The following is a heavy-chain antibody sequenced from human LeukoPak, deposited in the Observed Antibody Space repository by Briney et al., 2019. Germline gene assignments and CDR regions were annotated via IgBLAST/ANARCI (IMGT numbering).Heavy chain of an antibody. CDR3: ARDYGGNSGWFDP. D-gene: IGHD4-23*01. Sequence: ASVKVSCKASGYTFTSYDINWVRQATGQGLEWLGWMNPNSGNTGYEQKFQGRVTMTRDTSISTAYMELSNLRSDDTAVYFCARDYGGNSGWFDPWGQGTLVTVSS. CDR1: GYTFTSYD. CDR2: MNPNSGNT. V-gene: IGHV1-8*01. J-gene: IGHJ5*02.